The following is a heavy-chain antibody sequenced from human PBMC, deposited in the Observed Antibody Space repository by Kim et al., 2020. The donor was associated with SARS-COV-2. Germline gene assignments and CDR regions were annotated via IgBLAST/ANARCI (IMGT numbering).Heavy chain of an antibody. V-gene: IGHV1-18*01. D-gene: IGHD6-13*01. Sequence: ASVKVSCKASGYTFSGHHISWLRQAPGQRLEWMGWISGYDGDAYSAQRLQGRVSITTDTSTTTAYLELRSLTSDDTAVYYCARGRSTYDYWGQGTLITDSS. CDR2: ISGYDGDA. CDR1: GYTFSGHH. J-gene: IGHJ4*02. CDR3: ARGRSTYDY.